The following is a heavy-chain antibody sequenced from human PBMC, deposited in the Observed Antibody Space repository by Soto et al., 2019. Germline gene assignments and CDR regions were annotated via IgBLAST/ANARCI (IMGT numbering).Heavy chain of an antibody. Sequence: SVKVSCKASRGTLSSYTISWVRQAPGQGLDWMGRIIPILGIANYAQKFQGRVTITADKSTSTAYMELSSLRSEDTAVYYCARDYRRRCSTTTCFNPIEYWGRGTLVTVSS. CDR2: IIPILGIA. CDR3: ARDYRRRCSTTTCFNPIEY. CDR1: RGTLSSYT. D-gene: IGHD2-2*01. V-gene: IGHV1-69*04. J-gene: IGHJ4*02.